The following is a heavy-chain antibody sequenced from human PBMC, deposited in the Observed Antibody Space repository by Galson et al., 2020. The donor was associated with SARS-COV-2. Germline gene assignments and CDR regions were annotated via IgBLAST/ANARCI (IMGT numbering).Heavy chain of an antibody. D-gene: IGHD3-3*01. J-gene: IGHJ3*02. CDR3: ARAGRITIFGVVSAFDI. V-gene: IGHV4-59*01. Sequence: SETLSLTCTVSGGSISSYYWSWIRQPPGKGLEWIGYIYYSGSTNYNPSLKSRVTISVDTSKNQFSLKLSSVTAADTAVYYCARAGRITIFGVVSAFDIWGQGTMVTVSS. CDR1: GGSISSYY. CDR2: IYYSGST.